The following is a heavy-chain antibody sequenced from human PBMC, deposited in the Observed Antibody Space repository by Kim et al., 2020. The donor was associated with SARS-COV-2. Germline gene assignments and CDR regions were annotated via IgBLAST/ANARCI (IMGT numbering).Heavy chain of an antibody. Sequence: YADPVKDRSTISRDTAKNSLYLQMNSLRAEDTAVYYCAREAAAGHLWFDPWGQGTLVTVSS. V-gene: IGHV3-21*01. D-gene: IGHD6-13*01. J-gene: IGHJ5*02. CDR3: AREAAAGHLWFDP.